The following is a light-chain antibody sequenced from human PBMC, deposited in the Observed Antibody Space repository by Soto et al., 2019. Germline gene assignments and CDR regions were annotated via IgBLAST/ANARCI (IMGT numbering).Light chain of an antibody. CDR1: QGISSA. Sequence: AIQLTQSPSSLPASVGDRVSITCRASQGISSALAWYQHKPGKAPKILIYDASSLQSGVPSRFSGSESGTECTLTISSLQPEDFATYYCQQLKTYPFTFGQGTRLEIK. V-gene: IGKV1-13*02. J-gene: IGKJ5*01. CDR3: QQLKTYPFT. CDR2: DAS.